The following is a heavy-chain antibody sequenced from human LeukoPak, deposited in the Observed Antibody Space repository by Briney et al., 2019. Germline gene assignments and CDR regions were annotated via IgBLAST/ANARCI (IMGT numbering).Heavy chain of an antibody. CDR3: AKGRERSYYYGMDV. J-gene: IGHJ6*02. Sequence: GGSLRLSCAASGFTFSSYAMSWVRQAPGKGLEWVSAISGSGGSTYYADSVKGRFTISRDNSKNTLYLQMNSLRAEDTALYYCAKGRERSYYYGMDVWGQGTTVTVSS. CDR1: GFTFSSYA. CDR2: ISGSGGST. V-gene: IGHV3-23*01.